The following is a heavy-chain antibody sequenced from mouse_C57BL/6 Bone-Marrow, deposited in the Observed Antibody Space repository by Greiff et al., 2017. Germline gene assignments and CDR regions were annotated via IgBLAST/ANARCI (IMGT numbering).Heavy chain of an antibody. D-gene: IGHD1-2*01. Sequence: EVKLQESGAELVKPGASVKLSCTASGFNIKDYYMHWVKQRTEQGLEWIGRIDPEDGETKYAPKFQGKATITADTSSNTAYLQLSSLTSEDTAVYYCASQNTAPGFAYWGQGTLVTVSA. CDR3: ASQNTAPGFAY. V-gene: IGHV14-2*01. J-gene: IGHJ3*01. CDR2: IDPEDGET. CDR1: GFNIKDYY.